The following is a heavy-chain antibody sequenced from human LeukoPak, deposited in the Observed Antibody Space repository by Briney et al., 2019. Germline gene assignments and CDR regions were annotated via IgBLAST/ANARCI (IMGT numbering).Heavy chain of an antibody. CDR2: INWNGGST. CDR1: GFTFDDYG. CDR3: ARLLGFGEPSRFDY. V-gene: IGHV3-20*04. Sequence: GGSLRLSCAASGFTFDDYGMSWVRQAPGKGLEWVSCINWNGGSTDYADSVKGRFTISRDNAKNSLYLQMNSLRAEDTAVYYCARLLGFGEPSRFDYWGQGTLVTVSS. J-gene: IGHJ4*02. D-gene: IGHD3-10*01.